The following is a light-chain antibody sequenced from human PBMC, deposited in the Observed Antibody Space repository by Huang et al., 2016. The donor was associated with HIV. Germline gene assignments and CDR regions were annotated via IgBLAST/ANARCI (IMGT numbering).Light chain of an antibody. J-gene: IGKJ2*01. CDR2: GAS. Sequence: DIQMTQSPSSLSASVGDRVTITCRASQRISGYLIWYQQKSGKAPDLLIYGASSLQTGVPSRFSGSGSGTDFTLTITSLQPEDFATYYCQQSYSAPYTFGQGTKLEIK. V-gene: IGKV1-39*01. CDR3: QQSYSAPYT. CDR1: QRISGY.